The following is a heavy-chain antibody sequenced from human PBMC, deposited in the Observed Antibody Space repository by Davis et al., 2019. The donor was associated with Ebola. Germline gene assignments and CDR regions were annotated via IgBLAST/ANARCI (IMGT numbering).Heavy chain of an antibody. V-gene: IGHV4-31*03. CDR3: ARDLRYDSSGYDYYFYMDV. CDR2: IYYSGST. D-gene: IGHD3-22*01. CDR1: GGSISRGGSY. J-gene: IGHJ6*03. Sequence: PSETLSLTCTVSGGSISRGGSYWTWIRQHPGKCLEWIGYIYYSGSTYYKPSLKSRVTISLDTSKNQFSLTLYSVTAADTAVYYCARDLRYDSSGYDYYFYMDVWGKGTTVTVSS.